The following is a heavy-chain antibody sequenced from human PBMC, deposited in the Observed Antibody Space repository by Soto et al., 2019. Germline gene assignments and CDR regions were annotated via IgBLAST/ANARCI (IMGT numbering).Heavy chain of an antibody. CDR1: GGTFSRYA. Sequence: XVKVSCKASGGTFSRYAISWVRQAPGQGLEWMGGIIPIFGTANYAQKFQGRVTITADESTSTAYMELSSLRSEDTTLYYCARGQCSSASCFYFDYWGQGSLVTVSS. J-gene: IGHJ4*02. CDR3: ARGQCSSASCFYFDY. D-gene: IGHD2-2*01. CDR2: IIPIFGTA. V-gene: IGHV1-69*13.